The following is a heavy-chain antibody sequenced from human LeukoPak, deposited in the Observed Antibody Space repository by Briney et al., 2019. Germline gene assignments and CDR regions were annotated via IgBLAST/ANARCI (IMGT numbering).Heavy chain of an antibody. Sequence: GRSLRLSCAASGFTFSSYGMHWVRQAPGKGLEWVAVISYDGSNKYYADSVKGRFTISRDNSKNTLYLQMNSLRAEDTAVYYCARTRSDFWSGYLDQWGQGTLVTVSS. CDR3: ARTRSDFWSGYLDQ. J-gene: IGHJ4*02. CDR2: ISYDGSNK. V-gene: IGHV3-30*03. D-gene: IGHD3-3*01. CDR1: GFTFSSYG.